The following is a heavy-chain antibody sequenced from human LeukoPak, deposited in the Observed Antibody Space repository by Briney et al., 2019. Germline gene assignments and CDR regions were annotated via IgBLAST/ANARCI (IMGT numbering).Heavy chain of an antibody. CDR2: ISGSGGST. J-gene: IGHJ4*02. Sequence: GGSLRLSCAASGFAFSSYAMSWVRQAPGKGLEWVSAISGSGGSTYYADSVKGWFTISRDNSKNTLYLQMNSLRAEDTAVYYCAKGYYYDSSGYYYDYWGQGTLVTVSS. CDR1: GFAFSSYA. CDR3: AKGYYYDSSGYYYDY. D-gene: IGHD3-22*01. V-gene: IGHV3-23*01.